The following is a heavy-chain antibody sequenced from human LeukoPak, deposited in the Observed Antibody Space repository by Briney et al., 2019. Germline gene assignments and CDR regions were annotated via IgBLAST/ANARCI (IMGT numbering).Heavy chain of an antibody. CDR3: ARARLRSSDHTVYYYYYMDV. J-gene: IGHJ6*03. V-gene: IGHV1-69*01. D-gene: IGHD3-16*01. Sequence: ASVKVSCKASGGTFSSYAISWVRQVPGQGLEWMGGIIPIFGTANYAQKFQGRVTITADESTSTAYMELSSLRSEDTAVYYCARARLRSSDHTVYYYYYMDVWGKGTAVTVSS. CDR1: GGTFSSYA. CDR2: IIPIFGTA.